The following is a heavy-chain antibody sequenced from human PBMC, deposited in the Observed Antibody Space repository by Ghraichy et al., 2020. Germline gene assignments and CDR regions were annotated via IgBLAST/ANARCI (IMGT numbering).Heavy chain of an antibody. Sequence: GGSLRLSCAASGFTFSSYSMNWVRQAPGKGLEWVSSISTRGTYKNYVDSVEGRFIISRDNDGNSLSLQMNSLRVEDTAVYYCARDVGFGDSAVGFDVWGQGTTVTVSS. CDR1: GFTFSSYS. V-gene: IGHV3-21*01. J-gene: IGHJ6*02. D-gene: IGHD3-10*01. CDR2: ISTRGTYK. CDR3: ARDVGFGDSAVGFDV.